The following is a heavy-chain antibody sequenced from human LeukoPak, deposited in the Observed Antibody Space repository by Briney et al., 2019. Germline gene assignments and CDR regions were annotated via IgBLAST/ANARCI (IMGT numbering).Heavy chain of an antibody. D-gene: IGHD5-18*01. CDR2: IIPIFGTA. V-gene: IGHV1-69*01. J-gene: IGHJ5*02. CDR1: GGTFSSYA. Sequence: SVKVSCKASGGTFSSYAISWVRQAPGQGLEWMGGIIPIFGTANYAQKFQGRVTITADESTSTVYMELSSLRSEDTAVYYCARVFFGYSYGPNWFDPWGQGTLVTVSS. CDR3: ARVFFGYSYGPNWFDP.